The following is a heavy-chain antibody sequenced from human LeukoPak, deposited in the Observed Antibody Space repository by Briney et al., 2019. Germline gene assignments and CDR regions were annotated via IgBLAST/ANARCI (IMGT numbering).Heavy chain of an antibody. V-gene: IGHV4-59*08. J-gene: IGHJ5*02. CDR2: IYYSGST. CDR1: GGSISSYY. CDR3: ARLHYYGSSGYTTGFDH. D-gene: IGHD3-22*01. Sequence: SETLSLTCTVSGGSISSYYWSWIRQPPGKGLEWIGYIYYSGSTNYNPSLKSRVTISVDTSKNQFSLKLSSVTAADTAVYYCARLHYYGSSGYTTGFDHWGQGTLVTVSS.